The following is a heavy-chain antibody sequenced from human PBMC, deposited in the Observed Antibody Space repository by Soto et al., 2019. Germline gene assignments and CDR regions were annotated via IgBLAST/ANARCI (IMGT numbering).Heavy chain of an antibody. CDR1: GFTFSSYG. Sequence: PGGSLRLSCAASGFTFSSYGMHWVRQAPGKGLEWVAVISYDGSNKYYADSVKGRFTISRDNSKNTLYLQMNSLRAEDTAVYYCAKDSRYCSSTSCPVSPVTIFGVDPFPPYYYMDVWGKGTTATVSS. V-gene: IGHV3-30*18. CDR2: ISYDGSNK. J-gene: IGHJ6*03. D-gene: IGHD2-2*01. CDR3: AKDSRYCSSTSCPVSPVTIFGVDPFPPYYYMDV.